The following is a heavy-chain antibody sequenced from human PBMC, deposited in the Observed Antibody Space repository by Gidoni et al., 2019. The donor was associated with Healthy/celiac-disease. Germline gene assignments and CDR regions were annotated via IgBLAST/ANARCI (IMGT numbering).Heavy chain of an antibody. Sequence: QVQLQESGPGLVKPSQNLSLTCTVSGCSISSGSYYWSWIRQPAGKGLEWIVRIYTSGSTNYHPSLKSRVTISVDTSKNQFSLKLSSVTAADTAVYYCAGTTVVTPGGDYWGQGTLVTVSS. CDR3: AGTTVVTPGGDY. V-gene: IGHV4-61*02. CDR1: GCSISSGSYY. D-gene: IGHD4-17*01. J-gene: IGHJ4*02. CDR2: IYTSGST.